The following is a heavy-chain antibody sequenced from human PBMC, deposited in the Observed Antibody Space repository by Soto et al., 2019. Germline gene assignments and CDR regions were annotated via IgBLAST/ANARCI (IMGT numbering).Heavy chain of an antibody. V-gene: IGHV4-31*03. J-gene: IGHJ4*02. CDR3: ATHSSSWYYFDY. Sequence: QVQLQESGPGLVKPSQTLSLTCTVSGGSISSGGYYWSWIRQHPGKGLEWVGYIYYSGSTYYNPSLKSRVSISVDTSKNQFSLKLSSVTAADTAVYYCATHSSSWYYFDYWGQGTLVTVSS. CDR2: IYYSGST. CDR1: GGSISSGGYY. D-gene: IGHD6-13*01.